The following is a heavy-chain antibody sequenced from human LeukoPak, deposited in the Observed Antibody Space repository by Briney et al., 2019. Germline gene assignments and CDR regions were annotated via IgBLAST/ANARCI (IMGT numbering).Heavy chain of an antibody. V-gene: IGHV1-2*02. CDR2: INPNSGGT. CDR3: AREANYYDSSVYYYVPNWFDP. Sequence: ASVKVSCKASGYTFTGYYMHWVRQAPGQGLEWMGWINPNSGGTNYAQKFQGRVTMTRHTSISTAYMELSRLRSDDTAVYYCAREANYYDSSVYYYVPNWFDPWGQGTLVTVSS. CDR1: GYTFTGYY. D-gene: IGHD3-22*01. J-gene: IGHJ5*02.